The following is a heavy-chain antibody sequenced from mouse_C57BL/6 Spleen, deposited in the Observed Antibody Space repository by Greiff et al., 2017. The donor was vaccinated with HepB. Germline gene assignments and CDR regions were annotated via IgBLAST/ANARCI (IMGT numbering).Heavy chain of an antibody. D-gene: IGHD3-2*01. CDR2: ISSGSSTI. CDR1: GFTFSDYG. J-gene: IGHJ4*01. Sequence: EVKVEESGGGLVKPGGSLKLSCAASGFTFSDYGMHWVRQAPEKGLEWVAYISSGSSTIYYADTVKGRFTISRDNAKNTLFLQMTSLRSEDTAMYYCARVKTAHYYAMDYWGQGTSVTVSS. V-gene: IGHV5-17*01. CDR3: ARVKTAHYYAMDY.